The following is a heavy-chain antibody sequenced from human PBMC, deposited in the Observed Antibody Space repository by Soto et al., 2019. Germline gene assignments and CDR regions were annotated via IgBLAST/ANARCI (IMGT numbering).Heavy chain of an antibody. D-gene: IGHD6-13*01. CDR1: GFTFSGSA. J-gene: IGHJ4*02. CDR2: IRSKANSYAT. V-gene: IGHV3-73*01. Sequence: PGGSLRLSCAASGFTFSGSAMHWVRQASGKGLEWVGRIRSKANSYATAYAASVKGRFTISRDDSKNTAYLQMNSLKTEDTAVYYCTRPALAAAGSFDYWGQGTLVTVSS. CDR3: TRPALAAAGSFDY.